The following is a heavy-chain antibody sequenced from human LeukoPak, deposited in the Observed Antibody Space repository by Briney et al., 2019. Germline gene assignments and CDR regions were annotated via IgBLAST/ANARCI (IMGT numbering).Heavy chain of an antibody. V-gene: IGHV3-30-3*01. CDR2: ISYDGSLK. CDR3: ARDLVAGSPDFFDY. D-gene: IGHD6-19*01. Sequence: GGSLRLSCAASGFTFSIYPMHCVRQAPGKGLEWVAVISYDGSLKFYADSVKDRFTISRDDSKNTLFLQMDSLRAEDTALYYCARDLVAGSPDFFDYWGQGTLVIVSS. J-gene: IGHJ4*02. CDR1: GFTFSIYP.